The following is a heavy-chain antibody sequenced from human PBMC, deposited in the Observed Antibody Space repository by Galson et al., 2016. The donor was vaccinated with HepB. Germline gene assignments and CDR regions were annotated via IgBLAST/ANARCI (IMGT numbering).Heavy chain of an antibody. Sequence: SVKVSCKASGYSFTNYAIHWVRQAPGQRPEWLGWIHIVNGNTKYSQKFQGRVTITRDTSATTAHMELSSLRSDDTAVYYCARDLGRITMVRGPTPGYWGQGTLVIVSS. V-gene: IGHV1-3*04. J-gene: IGHJ4*02. CDR1: GYSFTNYA. CDR3: ARDLGRITMVRGPTPGY. D-gene: IGHD3-10*01. CDR2: IHIVNGNT.